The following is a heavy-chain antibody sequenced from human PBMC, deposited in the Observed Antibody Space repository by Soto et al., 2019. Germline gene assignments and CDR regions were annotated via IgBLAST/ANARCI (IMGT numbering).Heavy chain of an antibody. Sequence: GGSLRLSCSASGFSFGDYYMSWIRQAPGKGLEWLSYISGNSLYITYEDSLKGRFTVSRDNAKNSLYLQLSSLGADDTAVYYCAREGSRGLFDFWGQGALVTVSS. D-gene: IGHD2-2*01. CDR2: ISGNSLYI. V-gene: IGHV3-11*05. CDR1: GFSFGDYY. CDR3: AREGSRGLFDF. J-gene: IGHJ4*02.